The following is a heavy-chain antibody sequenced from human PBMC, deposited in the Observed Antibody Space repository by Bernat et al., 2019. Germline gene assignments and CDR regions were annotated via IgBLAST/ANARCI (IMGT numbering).Heavy chain of an antibody. V-gene: IGHV3-33*01. CDR3: AREKLLTNYYDSSGYPGRYFDY. J-gene: IGHJ4*02. Sequence: QVQLVESGGGVVQPGRSLRLSCAASGFTFSSYGMHWVRQAPGKWLEWVAVIWYDGSNKYYADSVKGRFTISRDNSKNTLYLQMNSLRAEDTAVYYCAREKLLTNYYDSSGYPGRYFDYWGQGTLVTVSS. CDR2: IWYDGSNK. CDR1: GFTFSSYG. D-gene: IGHD3-22*01.